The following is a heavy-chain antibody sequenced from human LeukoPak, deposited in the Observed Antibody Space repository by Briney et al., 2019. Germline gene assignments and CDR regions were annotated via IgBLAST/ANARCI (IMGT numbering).Heavy chain of an antibody. CDR1: GGSISSYY. CDR2: IYYSGST. D-gene: IGHD3-3*01. V-gene: IGHV4-59*01. CDR3: ARGWGYYDFWSGYYGFDY. Sequence: PSETLSLTYTVSGGSISSYYWSWIRQPPGKGLEWIGYIYYSGSTNYNPSLKSRVTISVDTSKNQFSLKLSSVTAADTAVYYCARGWGYYDFWSGYYGFDYWGQGTLVTVSS. J-gene: IGHJ4*02.